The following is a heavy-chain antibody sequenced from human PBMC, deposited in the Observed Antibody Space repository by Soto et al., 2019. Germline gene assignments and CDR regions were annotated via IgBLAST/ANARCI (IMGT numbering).Heavy chain of an antibody. Sequence: PETLSLTWALYGASLSSFYFSCIRHSPGKGLEWIGEVNHGPTTNYNPSLKSRVAISVDASKNQFSLKVNSVTAADTAVYYCARVPDYSETTGYFYFDTWGKGILVT. CDR3: ARVPDYSETTGYFYFDT. J-gene: IGHJ4*02. CDR1: GASLSSFY. CDR2: VNHGPTT. D-gene: IGHD3-22*01. V-gene: IGHV4-34*01.